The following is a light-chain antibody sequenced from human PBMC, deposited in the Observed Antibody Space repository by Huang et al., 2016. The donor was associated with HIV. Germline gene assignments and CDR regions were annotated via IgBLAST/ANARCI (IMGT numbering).Light chain of an antibody. Sequence: EIVMTQSPATLSVSPGERATFSCRASQSVSRNLAWFQQKPGQAPRLLIYDASTSATGIPTRFSGSGSGADFTLTISSLQSEDFVVYYCQQYNNWPRTFGPGTKVDFK. J-gene: IGKJ3*01. V-gene: IGKV3-15*01. CDR1: QSVSRN. CDR2: DAS. CDR3: QQYNNWPRT.